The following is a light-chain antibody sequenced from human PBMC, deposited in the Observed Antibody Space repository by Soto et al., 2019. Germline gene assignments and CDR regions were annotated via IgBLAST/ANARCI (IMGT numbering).Light chain of an antibody. CDR3: ASWDASLSLLYV. CDR2: NDS. Sequence: QSALTQPPSASGTPGQRVTISCSVSSSNIGGNTVNWYQQLPGTAPRLLIYNDSQRPSGVPDRFSASKSGTSASLAISGLQSEDEADYYCASWDASLSLLYVFGTGTKVTLL. CDR1: SSNIGGNT. V-gene: IGLV1-44*01. J-gene: IGLJ1*01.